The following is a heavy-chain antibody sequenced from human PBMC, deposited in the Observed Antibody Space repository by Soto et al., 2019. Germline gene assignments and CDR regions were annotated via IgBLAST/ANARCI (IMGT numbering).Heavy chain of an antibody. Sequence: PGGSLRLSCAAFEFTFSNFGMHWVRQAPGKGLEWVAAISSDGSDKYYLDSVKGRFIISRDNSKNTLFLQMNSLRVEDTAVYYCVRGSDVARQQLDYWGQGTLVTVSS. CDR3: VRGSDVARQQLDY. J-gene: IGHJ4*02. CDR1: EFTFSNFG. V-gene: IGHV3-30*03. CDR2: ISSDGSDK. D-gene: IGHD2-15*01.